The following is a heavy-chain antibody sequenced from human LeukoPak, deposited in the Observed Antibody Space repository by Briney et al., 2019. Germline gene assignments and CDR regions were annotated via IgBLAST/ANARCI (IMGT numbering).Heavy chain of an antibody. CDR1: GYIFTYHY. V-gene: IGHV1-46*01. CDR3: AGESDSGKDFDF. CDR2: INPNNGNT. D-gene: IGHD1-26*01. Sequence: GASVKVSCKASGYIFTYHYIHLVRQAPGQGLEWMGIINPNNGNTDYAQKFQGRVTMTRDTSTSTVYMDLSSLGSEDTAVYYCAGESDSGKDFDFWGQGTLVSVS. J-gene: IGHJ4*02.